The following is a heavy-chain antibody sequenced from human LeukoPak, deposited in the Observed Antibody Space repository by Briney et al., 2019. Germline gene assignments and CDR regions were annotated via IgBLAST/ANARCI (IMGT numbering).Heavy chain of an antibody. CDR1: GGSISSTSYY. Sequence: SETLSLTCTVSGGSISSTSYYWGWIRQPPGKGLEWIGTINYSGSTYYNPSLKSRVTISVDTSKNQISLKLNSVTAADTATYYCARHGDLLSPFQTWGQGTLVTVSS. V-gene: IGHV4-39*01. D-gene: IGHD2-21*02. CDR3: ARHGDLLSPFQT. J-gene: IGHJ5*02. CDR2: INYSGST.